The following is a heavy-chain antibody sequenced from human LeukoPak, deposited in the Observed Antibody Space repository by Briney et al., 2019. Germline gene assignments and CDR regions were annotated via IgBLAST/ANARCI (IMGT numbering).Heavy chain of an antibody. D-gene: IGHD5-18*01. V-gene: IGHV3-23*01. J-gene: IGHJ4*02. CDR2: ISGSGGST. Sequence: AGGSLRLSCAASGFTFSSYSMNWIRQAPGKGLEWVSAISGSGGSTYYADSVRGRFTISGDNSKNTLYLQMNSLRAEDTAVYYCAKAPGYSSDYWGQGTLVTVSS. CDR3: AKAPGYSSDY. CDR1: GFTFSSYS.